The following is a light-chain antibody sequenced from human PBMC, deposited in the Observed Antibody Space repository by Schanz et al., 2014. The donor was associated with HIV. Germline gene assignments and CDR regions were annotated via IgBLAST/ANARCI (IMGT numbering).Light chain of an antibody. J-gene: IGLJ2*01. V-gene: IGLV1-44*01. Sequence: QSVLTQAPSVSGTPGQRVSISCSGSSSNIGTNTVSWYQFLPRTAPTLLIYNSNQRPSGVPDRFSGSKSGNTASLTISGLQAEDEADYYCASYAGSNNLVFGGGTKLTVL. CDR2: NSN. CDR3: ASYAGSNNLV. CDR1: SSNIGTNT.